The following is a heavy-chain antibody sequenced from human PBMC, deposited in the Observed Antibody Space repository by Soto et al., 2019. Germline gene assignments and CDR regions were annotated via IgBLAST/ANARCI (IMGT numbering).Heavy chain of an antibody. Sequence: PVESLRLSCAASGSTFSSYGMHWVRQAPGKGLEWVAVISYEGSNKYYAEYVKGRFTISRDNSKNTLYLQMNSLRTEDTAVYYCAKDRRDSSSWYDYWGQGT. CDR1: GSTFSSYG. V-gene: IGHV3-30*18. CDR2: ISYEGSNK. CDR3: AKDRRDSSSWYDY. D-gene: IGHD6-13*01. J-gene: IGHJ4*02.